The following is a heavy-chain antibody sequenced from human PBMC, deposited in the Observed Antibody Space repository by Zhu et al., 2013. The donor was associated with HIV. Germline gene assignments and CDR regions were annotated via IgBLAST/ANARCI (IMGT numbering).Heavy chain of an antibody. V-gene: IGHV3-48*03. CDR1: GFTFSSYE. J-gene: IGHJ4*02. D-gene: IGHD3-16*02. CDR2: ISSSGSTI. CDR3: ARDGPDYDYIWGSYRLVTLYFDY. Sequence: EVQLVESGGGLVQPGGSLRLSCAASGFTFSSYEMNWVRQAPGKGLEWVSYISSSGSTIYYADSVKGRFTISRDNAKNSLYLQMNSLRAEDTAVYYCARDGPDYDYIWGSYRLVTLYFDYWGQGTLVTVSS.